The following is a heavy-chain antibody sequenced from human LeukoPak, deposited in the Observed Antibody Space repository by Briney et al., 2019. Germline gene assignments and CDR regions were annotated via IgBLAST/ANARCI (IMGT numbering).Heavy chain of an antibody. V-gene: IGHV1-69*13. J-gene: IGHJ4*02. D-gene: IGHD3-9*01. CDR3: ARALNYDILTGPYYFDY. CDR2: IIPIFGTA. CDR1: GDTFSSYS. Sequence: SVKVSCKASGDTFSSYSINWVRQAPGQGLEWMGGIIPIFGTANYAQKFQGRVTITADESTSTAYMELSSLRSEDTAVYYCARALNYDILTGPYYFDYWGQGTLVTVSS.